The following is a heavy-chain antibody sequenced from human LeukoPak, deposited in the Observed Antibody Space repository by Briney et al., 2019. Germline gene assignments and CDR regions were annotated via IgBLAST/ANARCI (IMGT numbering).Heavy chain of an antibody. J-gene: IGHJ5*02. CDR3: ARADRLDGGAYLIGP. V-gene: IGHV1-2*02. Sequence: ASVKVSCTTSGYSFTDYYMHWVRQAPGQGLEWMGWINPNSGGTSSAQKFQGRVTMTRDTSITTVYMEVSWLTSDDTAIYYCARADRLDGGAYLIGPWGQGTLVTVSS. CDR1: GYSFTDYY. D-gene: IGHD2-21*01. CDR2: INPNSGGT.